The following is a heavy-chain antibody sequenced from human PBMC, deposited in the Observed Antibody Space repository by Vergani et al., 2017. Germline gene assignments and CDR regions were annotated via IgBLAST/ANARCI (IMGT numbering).Heavy chain of an antibody. CDR2: ISYDGSNK. CDR1: GFTFSSYA. CDR3: ARDPNGYGGFFDF. J-gene: IGHJ4*02. D-gene: IGHD4-23*01. V-gene: IGHV3-30-3*01. Sequence: QVQLVESGGGVVQPGRSLRLSCAASGFTFSSYAMHWVRQAPGKGLEWVAVISYDGSNKYYADSVKGRFTISRDNSKNTLDLQMNSLRAEDTAVYYCARDPNGYGGFFDFWGQGTLVTVSS.